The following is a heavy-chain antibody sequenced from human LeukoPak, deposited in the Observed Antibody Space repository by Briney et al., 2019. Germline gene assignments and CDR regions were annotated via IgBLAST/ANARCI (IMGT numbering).Heavy chain of an antibody. V-gene: IGHV1-2*02. D-gene: IGHD2-15*01. J-gene: IGHJ4*02. CDR2: INPNSGGT. CDR1: GYTFTGYY. Sequence: GASVKVSCKASGYTFTGYYMHWVRQAPGQGLEWMGWINPNSGGTNYAQKLQGRVTMTTDTSTSTAYMELRSLRSDDTAVYYCARDYSSVVVAATPGGYWGQGTLVTVSS. CDR3: ARDYSSVVVAATPGGY.